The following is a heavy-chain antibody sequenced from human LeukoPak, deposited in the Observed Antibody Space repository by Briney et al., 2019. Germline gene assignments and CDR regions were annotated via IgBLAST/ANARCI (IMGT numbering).Heavy chain of an antibody. Sequence: GASVKVSCKASGYTFTSYHIHWVRQAPGQGLECMGIINPSGGSTTYAQKFQGRVTMTRDMSTSTVYMELSSLRSEDTAVYYCARGGVGATTYVWFDPWGQGTLVTVSS. CDR2: INPSGGST. J-gene: IGHJ5*02. CDR1: GYTFTSYH. D-gene: IGHD1-26*01. V-gene: IGHV1-46*01. CDR3: ARGGVGATTYVWFDP.